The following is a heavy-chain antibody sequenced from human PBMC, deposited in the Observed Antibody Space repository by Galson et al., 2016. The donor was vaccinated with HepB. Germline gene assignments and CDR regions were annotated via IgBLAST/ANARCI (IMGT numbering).Heavy chain of an antibody. D-gene: IGHD6-6*01. J-gene: IGHJ4*02. V-gene: IGHV2-5*02. CDR2: IYWDDDK. CDR3: AHYDYRSSSGHNY. Sequence: PALVKPTQTLTLTCSLSGFSLTTTKVGVSWIRQPPGKALEWLALIYWDDDKRYSPSLKSRLAITKDASKNQVVLTMTNMDPEDTATYFCAHYDYRSSSGHNYWGQGALVIVSS. CDR1: GFSLTTTKVG.